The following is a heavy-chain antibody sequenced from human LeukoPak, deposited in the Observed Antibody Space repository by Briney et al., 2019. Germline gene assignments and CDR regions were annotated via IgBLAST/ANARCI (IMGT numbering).Heavy chain of an antibody. CDR1: GFTFSSYG. D-gene: IGHD6-19*01. V-gene: IGHV3-33*01. J-gene: IGHJ4*02. Sequence: GGSLRLSCAASGFTFSSYGMPWVRQAPGKGLEWVAVIWYDGSNKYYADSVKGRFTISRDNSKNTLYLQMNSLRAEDTAVYYCARDKTKDSSGWYVYWGQGTLVTVSS. CDR3: ARDKTKDSSGWYVY. CDR2: IWYDGSNK.